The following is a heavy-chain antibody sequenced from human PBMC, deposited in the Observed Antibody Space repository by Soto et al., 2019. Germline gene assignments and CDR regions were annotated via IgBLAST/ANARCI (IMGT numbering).Heavy chain of an antibody. J-gene: IGHJ5*02. V-gene: IGHV3-23*01. CDR1: GFIFSSYA. CDR3: AKVGPYYNLNWFDP. D-gene: IGHD3-10*01. CDR2: ISGRGSST. Sequence: GGSLRLSCAASGFIFSSYAMTWARLAPGKGLEWVSLISGRGSSTYYADSVKGRFTISRDNSKNTLYLQMNSLRAEDTAVYYCAKVGPYYNLNWFDPWGQGTLVTVSS.